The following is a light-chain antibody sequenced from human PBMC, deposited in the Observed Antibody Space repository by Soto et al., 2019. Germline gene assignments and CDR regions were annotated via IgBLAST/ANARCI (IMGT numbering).Light chain of an antibody. CDR3: QQFNNFPVT. Sequence: DIQMTQSPSSLSASVGDRVTITCRSSQSISSYLNWYQQKPGKAPKLLIYAASSLQSGVPSRFSGSGSGTDFTLTISSLQPEDFATYYCQQFNNFPVTFGGGTKVDNK. CDR2: AAS. J-gene: IGKJ4*01. CDR1: QSISSY. V-gene: IGKV1-39*01.